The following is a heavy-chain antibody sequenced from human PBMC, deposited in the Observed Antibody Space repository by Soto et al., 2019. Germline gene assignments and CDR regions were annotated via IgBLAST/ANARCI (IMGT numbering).Heavy chain of an antibody. J-gene: IGHJ6*02. Sequence: ASVKVSCKASGYTFTGYYMHWVRQAPGQGLEWMGWINPNSGGTNYAQKFQGWVTMTRDTSISTAYMELSRLRSDDTAVYYCARTLMVYAKVPYYYGMDVWGQGTTVTSP. CDR2: INPNSGGT. V-gene: IGHV1-2*04. CDR3: ARTLMVYAKVPYYYGMDV. CDR1: GYTFTGYY. D-gene: IGHD2-8*01.